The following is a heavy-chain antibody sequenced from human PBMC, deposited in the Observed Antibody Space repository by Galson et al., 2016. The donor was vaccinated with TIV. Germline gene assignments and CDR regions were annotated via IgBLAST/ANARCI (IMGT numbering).Heavy chain of an antibody. V-gene: IGHV3-74*01. CDR1: GFTFSSYW. J-gene: IGHJ4*02. CDR2: MNIDGTIT. D-gene: IGHD3-16*01. Sequence: SLRLSCAASGFTFSSYWMHWVRQAPGKGLVWVSRMNIDGTITTYADSVQGRFTISRDNAKNTLYLQMNSLRAEDTAVYYCVRFLGGTSTVCWGQGTLVTVSS. CDR3: VRFLGGTSTVC.